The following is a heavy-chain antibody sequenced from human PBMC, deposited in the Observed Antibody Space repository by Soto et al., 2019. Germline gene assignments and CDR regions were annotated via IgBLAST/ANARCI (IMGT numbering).Heavy chain of an antibody. CDR2: IKDDGST. V-gene: IGHV3-74*01. D-gene: IGHD5-12*01. J-gene: IGHJ4*02. Sequence: LRLSCAASGFTFSNYGMYWVRQAPGKGLMWVSGIKDDGSTSYADSVKGRFTISRDNAKNTLYLQMYSLRAEDTAVYYCARDKSGPADYWGQGTLVTVSS. CDR1: GFTFSNYG. CDR3: ARDKSGPADY.